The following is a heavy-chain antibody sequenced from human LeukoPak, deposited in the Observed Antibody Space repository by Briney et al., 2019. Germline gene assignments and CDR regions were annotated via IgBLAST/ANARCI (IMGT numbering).Heavy chain of an antibody. CDR1: GFTINRHP. D-gene: IGHD6-6*01. V-gene: IGHV3-30*10. J-gene: IGHJ6*03. CDR2: VSQDGRNN. CDR3: ARQGSSLNYYHTYMDV. Sequence: GRSLRLSCAASGFTINRHPIHWVRQSPGKGLEWVAGVSQDGRNNYYTDSVKGRFTISRDNANNALSLQMNSLRVEDTAVYYCARQGSSLNYYHTYMDVWGNGTTVIVSS.